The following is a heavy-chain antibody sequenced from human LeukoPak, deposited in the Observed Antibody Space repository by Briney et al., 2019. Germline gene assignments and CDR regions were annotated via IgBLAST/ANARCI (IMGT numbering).Heavy chain of an antibody. Sequence: PGGSLRLSCAACGFTFSSYAMHWVREAPGEGGEYFSAISSIGGSTYYANSVKGRFTISRDNSKNTLYLQMGSLRAEDMAVYYCAIVGATTGAFDIWGQGTMVTVSS. CDR2: ISSIGGST. J-gene: IGHJ3*02. V-gene: IGHV3-64*01. D-gene: IGHD1-26*01. CDR1: GFTFSSYA. CDR3: AIVGATTGAFDI.